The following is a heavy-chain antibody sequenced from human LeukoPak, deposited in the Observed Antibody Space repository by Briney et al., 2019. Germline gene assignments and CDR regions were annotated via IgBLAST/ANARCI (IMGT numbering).Heavy chain of an antibody. V-gene: IGHV3-7*04. Sequence: GGSLRLSCAASGFTFSNYWMSWVRQAPGKGLEWVANINQDGSERSYVDSVEGRFTISRDNAKKSLYLHVNSLRAEDTAVYYCARDIYGGHDYWGQGTLLTVSS. CDR1: GFTFSNYW. J-gene: IGHJ4*02. CDR2: INQDGSER. CDR3: ARDIYGGHDY. D-gene: IGHD2-21*01.